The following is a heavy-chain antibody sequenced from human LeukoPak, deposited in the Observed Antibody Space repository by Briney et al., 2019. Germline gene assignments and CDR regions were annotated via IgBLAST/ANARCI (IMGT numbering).Heavy chain of an antibody. Sequence: PGGSLRLSCAASGFTFSDYYMSWIRQAPGKGLEWIAYIGSSGSIIYYADSVKGRFTISRDNAKISLYLQMNSLRAEDTAVYYCAREVGYCDSTSCYGYLDYWGQGTLVTVSS. V-gene: IGHV3-11*04. CDR3: AREVGYCDSTSCYGYLDY. CDR1: GFTFSDYY. D-gene: IGHD2-2*03. CDR2: IGSSGSII. J-gene: IGHJ4*02.